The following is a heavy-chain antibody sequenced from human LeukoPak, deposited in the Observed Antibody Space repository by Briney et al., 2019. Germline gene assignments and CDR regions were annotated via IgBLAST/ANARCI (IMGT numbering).Heavy chain of an antibody. V-gene: IGHV4-39*07. CDR2: IYYSGST. CDR3: ARGPTLYDSSGYYSY. J-gene: IGHJ4*02. CDR1: GGSISSSSYY. D-gene: IGHD3-22*01. Sequence: SSETLSLTCTVSGGSISSSSYYWGWIRQPPGKGLEWIGSIYYSGSTYYNPSLKSRVTISVDTSKNQFSLKLSSVTAADTAVYYCARGPTLYDSSGYYSYWGQGTLVTVSS.